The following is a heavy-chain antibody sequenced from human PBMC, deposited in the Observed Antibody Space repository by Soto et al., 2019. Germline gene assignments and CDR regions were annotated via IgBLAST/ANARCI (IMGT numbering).Heavy chain of an antibody. CDR3: ARDQRGSYYYYYYGMDV. CDR2: ISYDGSNK. Sequence: GGSLRLSCAASGFTFSSYAMHWVRQAPGKGLEWVAVISYDGSNKYYADSVKGRFTISRDNSENTLYLQMNSLRAEDTAVYYWARDQRGSYYYYYYGMDVWGQGTTVTVSS. CDR1: GFTFSSYA. V-gene: IGHV3-30-3*01. D-gene: IGHD1-26*01. J-gene: IGHJ6*02.